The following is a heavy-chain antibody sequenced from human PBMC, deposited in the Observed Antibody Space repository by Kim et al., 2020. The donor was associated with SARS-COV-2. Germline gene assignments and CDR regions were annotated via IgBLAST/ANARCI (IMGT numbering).Heavy chain of an antibody. Sequence: GGSLRLSCIASGLTFSNYYMNWVRQAPGKGLEWVAYMNQAGSTKCYADSVKGRFTISRDNAKNSLYLQMNTLGAEDTALYYCTTGITYWGLGILVTVSS. CDR1: GLTFSNYY. J-gene: IGHJ4*02. CDR3: TTGITY. V-gene: IGHV3-7*02. D-gene: IGHD1-20*01. CDR2: MNQAGSTK.